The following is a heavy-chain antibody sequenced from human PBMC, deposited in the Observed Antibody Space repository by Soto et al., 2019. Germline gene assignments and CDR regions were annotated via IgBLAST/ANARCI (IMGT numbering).Heavy chain of an antibody. CDR1: GFTFSSYD. D-gene: IGHD6-13*01. J-gene: IGHJ6*02. Sequence: GGSLRLSCAASGFTFSSYDVHWVRQATGKGLEWVSAIGTAGDTYYPGSVKGRFTISRENAKNSLYLQMNSLRAEDTAVYYCARGRLRQLSSSNYYYYGMDVWGQGTTVTVSS. CDR2: IGTAGDT. V-gene: IGHV3-13*01. CDR3: ARGRLRQLSSSNYYYYGMDV.